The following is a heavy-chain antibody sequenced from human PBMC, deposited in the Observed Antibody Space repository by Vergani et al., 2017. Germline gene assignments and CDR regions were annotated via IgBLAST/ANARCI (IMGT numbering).Heavy chain of an antibody. J-gene: IGHJ4*02. Sequence: QVQLQESGPGLVKPSETLSLTCAVSGYSISSGYYWGWIRQPPGKGLEWIGSIYHSGSTYYNPSLKSRVTISVDTSKNQFSLKLSSVTAADTAVYYCARGLCCSGGSCLFDYWGQGTLVTVSS. CDR1: GYSISSGYY. CDR3: ARGLCCSGGSCLFDY. CDR2: IYHSGST. D-gene: IGHD2-15*01. V-gene: IGHV4-38-2*01.